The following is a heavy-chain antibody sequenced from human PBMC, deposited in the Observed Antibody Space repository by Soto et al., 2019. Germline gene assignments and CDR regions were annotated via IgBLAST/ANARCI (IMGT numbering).Heavy chain of an antibody. D-gene: IGHD3-9*01. CDR3: ARGRRLTGTNYYYYYYMDV. Sequence: SETLSLTCAVYGGSFSGYYWSWIRQPPGKGLEWIGEINHSGSTNYNPSLKSRVTISVDTSKNQFSLKLSSVTAADTAVYYCARGRRLTGTNYYYYYYMDVWGKGTTVTVSS. CDR1: GGSFSGYY. CDR2: INHSGST. J-gene: IGHJ6*03. V-gene: IGHV4-34*01.